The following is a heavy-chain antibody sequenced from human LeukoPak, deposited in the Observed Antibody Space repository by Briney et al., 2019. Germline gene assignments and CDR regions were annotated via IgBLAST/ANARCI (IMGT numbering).Heavy chain of an antibody. V-gene: IGHV4-59*08. J-gene: IGHJ4*02. CDR3: ARLDAAAGRYLQFFY. D-gene: IGHD5-24*01. CDR1: GGSISNYY. CDR2: IHDSGST. Sequence: TETLSLTCTVSGGSISNYYWSWIRQSPEKGLEWIGYIHDSGSTNYNPSLKSRVTISVDTSKNQFSLKLSSVTAADTAVYYCARLDAAAGRYLQFFYWGQGTLVTVSS.